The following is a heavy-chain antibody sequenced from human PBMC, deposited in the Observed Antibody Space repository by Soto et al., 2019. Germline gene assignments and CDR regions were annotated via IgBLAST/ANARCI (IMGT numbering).Heavy chain of an antibody. Sequence: SETLSLTCTVSGGSISSGGYYWSWIRQHPGKGLEWIGYIYYSGSTYYNPSLKSRVTISVDTSKNQFSLKLSSVTAADTAVYYFAIWVTIFGVVSNWFDPWGQGTLVTV. CDR3: AIWVTIFGVVSNWFDP. V-gene: IGHV4-31*03. J-gene: IGHJ5*02. CDR1: GGSISSGGYY. CDR2: IYYSGST. D-gene: IGHD3-3*01.